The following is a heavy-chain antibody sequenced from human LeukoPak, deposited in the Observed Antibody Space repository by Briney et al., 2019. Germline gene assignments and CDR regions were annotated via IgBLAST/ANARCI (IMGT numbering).Heavy chain of an antibody. CDR1: GFTFTNAW. CDR3: TTVLYIVGARGAFDI. CDR2: IKSNTDGGTV. V-gene: IGHV3-15*01. J-gene: IGHJ3*02. D-gene: IGHD1-26*01. Sequence: GGSLRLSCAASGFTFTNAWMTWVRQTPGKGLEWVGRIKSNTDGGTVDYAAPVKGRFTISRDDSKNTLYLQMNSLRTEDTAVYYCTTVLYIVGARGAFDIWRQGTMVTVSS.